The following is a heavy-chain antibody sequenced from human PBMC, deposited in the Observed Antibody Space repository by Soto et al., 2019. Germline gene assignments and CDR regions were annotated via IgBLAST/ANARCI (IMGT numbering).Heavy chain of an antibody. D-gene: IGHD3-3*01. CDR3: ARDSVGPARPFLGFDY. CDR1: GFTFSSYA. V-gene: IGHV3-30-3*01. J-gene: IGHJ4*02. CDR2: ISYDGSNK. Sequence: GGSLRLSCAASGFTFSSYAMHWVRQAPGKGLEWVAVISYDGSNKYYADSVKGRFTISRDNSKNTLYLQMNSLRAEDTAVYYCARDSVGPARPFLGFDYWGQGTLVTVSS.